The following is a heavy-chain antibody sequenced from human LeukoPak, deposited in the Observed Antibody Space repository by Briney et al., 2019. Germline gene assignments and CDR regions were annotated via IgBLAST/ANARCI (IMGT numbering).Heavy chain of an antibody. J-gene: IGHJ4*02. CDR3: ARDPSYYGSGSSYFDY. CDR1: GYTFTSYG. Sequence: ASVKVSCKASGYTFTSYGISWVRQAPGQGLEWMGWISAYNGNTNYAQKLQGRVTMTTDTSTSTAYMELRSLRSDDTAVYYRARDPSYYGSGSSYFDYWGQGTLVTVSS. CDR2: ISAYNGNT. D-gene: IGHD3-10*01. V-gene: IGHV1-18*01.